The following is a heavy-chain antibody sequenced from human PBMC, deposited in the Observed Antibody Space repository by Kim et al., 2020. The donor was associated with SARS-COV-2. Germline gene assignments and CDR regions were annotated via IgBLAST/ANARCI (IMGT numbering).Heavy chain of an antibody. D-gene: IGHD3-10*01. CDR1: GFTVSSNY. CDR2: IYSGGST. V-gene: IGHV3-53*01. CDR3: ARVRGIPIDYFDY. Sequence: GGSLRLSCAASGFTVSSNYMSWVRQAPGKGLEWVSVIYSGGSTYYADSVKGRFTISRDNSKNTLYLQMNSLRAEDTAVYYCARVRGIPIDYFDYWGQGTLVTVSS. J-gene: IGHJ4*02.